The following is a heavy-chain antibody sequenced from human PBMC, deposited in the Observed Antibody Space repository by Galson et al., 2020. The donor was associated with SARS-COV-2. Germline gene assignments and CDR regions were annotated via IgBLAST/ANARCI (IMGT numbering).Heavy chain of an antibody. Sequence: GGSLRLSYAASGFTFSSYGMHWVRQAPGKGLEWVALISHDGSNKYYADSVKGRFTISRDKSKNTLYLQMNSLRAEDTAVYYCAKTVDIVILPAMMIYNCDGMDVWGQGTTVTVSS. J-gene: IGHJ6*02. CDR3: AKTVDIVILPAMMIYNCDGMDV. D-gene: IGHD2-2*03. V-gene: IGHV3-30*18. CDR2: ISHDGSNK. CDR1: GFTFSSYG.